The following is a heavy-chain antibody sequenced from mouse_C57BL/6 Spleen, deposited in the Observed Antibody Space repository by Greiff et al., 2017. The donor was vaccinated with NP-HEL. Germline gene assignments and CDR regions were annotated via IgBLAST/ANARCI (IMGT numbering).Heavy chain of an antibody. V-gene: IGHV1-80*01. CDR3: ARSGGIYEGDWYLVV. CDR1: GYAFSSYW. Sequence: VQLQESGAELVKPGASVKISCKASGYAFSSYWMNWVKQRPGKGLEWIGQIYPGDGDTYYNGKFKGKATLTADKSSSTAYMQLRSLTSEDSAVYFCARSGGIYEGDWYLVVWGTGATVTVSS. J-gene: IGHJ1*03. D-gene: IGHD1-1*01. CDR2: IYPGDGDT.